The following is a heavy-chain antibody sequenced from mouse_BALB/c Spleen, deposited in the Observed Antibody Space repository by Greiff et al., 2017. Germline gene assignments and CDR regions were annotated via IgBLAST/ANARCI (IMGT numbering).Heavy chain of an antibody. CDR1: GYTFTSYW. CDR2: INPSTGYT. J-gene: IGHJ2*01. D-gene: IGHD2-14*01. Sequence: LVESGAELAKPGASVKMSCKASGYTFTSYWMHWVKQRPGQGLEWIGYINPSTGYTEYNQKFKDKATLTADKSSSTAYMQLSSLTSEDSAVYYCARFYYRYDDFDYWGQGTTLTVSS. CDR3: ARFYYRYDDFDY. V-gene: IGHV1-7*01.